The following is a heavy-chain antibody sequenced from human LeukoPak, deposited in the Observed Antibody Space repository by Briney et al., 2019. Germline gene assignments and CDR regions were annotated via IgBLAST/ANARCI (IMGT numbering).Heavy chain of an antibody. V-gene: IGHV3-30*18. CDR2: ISYDGSNK. Sequence: GGSLRLSCAGSGFTFSSFWMSWVRQAPGKGLEWVAVISYDGSNKYYADSVKGRFTISRDNSKNTLYLQMNSLRAEDTAVYYCAKDLGAAAGTFWGQGTLVIVSS. J-gene: IGHJ4*02. CDR1: GFTFSSFW. CDR3: AKDLGAAAGTF. D-gene: IGHD6-13*01.